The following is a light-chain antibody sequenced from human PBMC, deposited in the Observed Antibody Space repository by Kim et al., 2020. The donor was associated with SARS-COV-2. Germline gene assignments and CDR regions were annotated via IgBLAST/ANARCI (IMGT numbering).Light chain of an antibody. CDR1: SGYSNYK. J-gene: IGLJ2*01. V-gene: IGLV9-49*01. CDR2: VGTGGIVG. Sequence: LTCTLSSGYSNYKVDWYQQRPGKGPRFVMRVGTGGIVGSKGDGIPDRFSVLGSGLNRYLTIKNIQEEDEGDYHCGADHGSGSNFVVFGGGTQLTVL. CDR3: GADHGSGSNFVV.